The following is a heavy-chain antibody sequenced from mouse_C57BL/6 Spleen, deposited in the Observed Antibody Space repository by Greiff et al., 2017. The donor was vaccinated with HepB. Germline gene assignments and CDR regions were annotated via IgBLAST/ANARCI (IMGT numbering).Heavy chain of an antibody. CDR1: GYAFTNYL. CDR2: INPGSGGT. D-gene: IGHD1-1*01. Sequence: VQLQQSGAELVRPGTSVKVSCKASGYAFTNYLIEWVKQRPGQGLEWIGVINPGSGGTNYNEKFKGKATLTADKSSSTAYMQLSSLTSEDSAVYCCARSISPFTTGLDYWGQGTTLTVSS. V-gene: IGHV1-54*01. CDR3: ARSISPFTTGLDY. J-gene: IGHJ2*01.